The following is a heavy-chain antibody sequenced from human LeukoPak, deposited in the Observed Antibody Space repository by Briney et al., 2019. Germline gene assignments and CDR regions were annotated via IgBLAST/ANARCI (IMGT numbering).Heavy chain of an antibody. CDR3: ARDLPDIVVVPASAFDI. J-gene: IGHJ3*02. V-gene: IGHV3-21*01. Sequence: PGGALGLSRAASGFTFSSYSMNRVGQAPGKGLEGVGAILTSRSYIYYADSVKGRFTTSRDNAKNSLYLQMNSLRAEDTAVYYCARDLPDIVVVPASAFDIWGQGTMVTVSS. D-gene: IGHD2-2*01. CDR2: ILTSRSYI. CDR1: GFTFSSYS.